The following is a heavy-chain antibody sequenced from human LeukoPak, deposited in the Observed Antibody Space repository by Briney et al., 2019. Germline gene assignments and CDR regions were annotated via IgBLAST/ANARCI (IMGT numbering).Heavy chain of an antibody. CDR2: ISGSGAGT. CDR1: GFTFSSCA. CDR3: AKDDILTDSYTVPFDY. D-gene: IGHD3-9*01. V-gene: IGHV3-23*01. Sequence: PGGSLRLSCAASGFTFSSCAMSWVRQAPGKGLDWVSTISGSGAGTYYADSVKGRFTISRDNSKNTLYLQMNSLRDEGTAVYYCAKDDILTDSYTVPFDYWGQGTLVTVSS. J-gene: IGHJ4*02.